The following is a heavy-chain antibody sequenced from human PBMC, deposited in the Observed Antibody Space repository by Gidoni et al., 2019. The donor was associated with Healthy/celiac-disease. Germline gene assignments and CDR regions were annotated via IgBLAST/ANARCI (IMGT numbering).Heavy chain of an antibody. D-gene: IGHD3-16*01. V-gene: IGHV1-2*02. CDR2: INPNSGST. Sequence: QVQLVQSGAEVKKPGASVNVSCKASGYTVTGYYMHWVRQAPGQGLEWMGWINPNSGSTNYAQKFQGRVTMTRDTSISTAYMELSRLRSDDTAVYYCARDTDVWGSYNGFSFDPWGQGTLVTVSS. CDR1: GYTVTGYY. J-gene: IGHJ5*02. CDR3: ARDTDVWGSYNGFSFDP.